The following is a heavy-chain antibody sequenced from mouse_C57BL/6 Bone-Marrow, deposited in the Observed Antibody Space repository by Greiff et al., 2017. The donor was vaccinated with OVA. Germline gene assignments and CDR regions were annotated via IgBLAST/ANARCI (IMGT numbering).Heavy chain of an antibody. CDR1: GYTFTDYN. V-gene: IGHV1-18*01. Sequence: EVQLQQSGPELVKPGASVKIPCKASGYTFTDYNMDWVKQSHGKSLEWIGDINPNNGGTIYNQKFKGKATLTVDKSSSTAYLELRRLTSDDTAVYYCARSDYYPYYAMDYWGQGTSVTVSS. D-gene: IGHD1-1*01. CDR2: INPNNGGT. J-gene: IGHJ4*01. CDR3: ARSDYYPYYAMDY.